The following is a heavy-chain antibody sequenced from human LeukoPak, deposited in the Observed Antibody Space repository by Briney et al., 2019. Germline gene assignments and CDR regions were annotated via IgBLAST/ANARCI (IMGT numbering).Heavy chain of an antibody. Sequence: ASVKVSCKASGYTFISYDINWVRQATGQGLEWMGWMSPNSGNTGYAQKFQGRATMTRNTSTSTAYMELNSLKTEDTAVYYCRAFRTVAGRETIDYWGQGTLVTVSS. CDR2: MSPNSGNT. CDR1: GYTFISYD. D-gene: IGHD6-19*01. J-gene: IGHJ4*02. V-gene: IGHV1-8*02. CDR3: RAFRTVAGRETIDY.